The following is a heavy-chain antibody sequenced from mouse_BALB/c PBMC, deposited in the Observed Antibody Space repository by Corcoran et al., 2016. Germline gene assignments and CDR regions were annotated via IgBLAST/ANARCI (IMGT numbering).Heavy chain of an antibody. Sequence: EVQLQQSGAELVKPGASVKLSCTASGLNIKDTYMHWVQQRPEQGLEWIGRIDPANGNTKYDPKFQGKATITADTSSNTAYLQLSSLTSEDTAVYYCARRDYERAYWGQATLVTVSA. CDR1: GLNIKDTY. J-gene: IGHJ3*01. CDR3: ARRDYERAY. CDR2: IDPANGNT. D-gene: IGHD2-4*01. V-gene: IGHV14-3*02.